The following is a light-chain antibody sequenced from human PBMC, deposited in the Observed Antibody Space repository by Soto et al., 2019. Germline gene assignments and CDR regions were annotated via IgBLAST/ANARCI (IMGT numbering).Light chain of an antibody. CDR1: QSIGSY. V-gene: IGKV1-39*01. J-gene: IGKJ2*01. Sequence: DIQRTQSPSSLSASVGDRVTMDCRASQSIGSYLSWYQQKPGKAPKLLIFAASRLHGGVPSRFSGSGSGTDFTLTISSLQPEDFATYYCQQIFSTPPYTFGQGTKLEIK. CDR2: AAS. CDR3: QQIFSTPPYT.